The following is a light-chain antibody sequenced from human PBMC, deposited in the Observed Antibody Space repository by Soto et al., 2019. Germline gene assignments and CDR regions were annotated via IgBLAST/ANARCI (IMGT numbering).Light chain of an antibody. CDR2: DVS. Sequence: QSALTQPRSVSGSPGQSVTISCTGTSSDVGGYNYVSWYQQHPGKAPKLMIYDVSKRPSGVPDRFSGSKSGNTASLTLSGLQDEDEADYYCCSCAGSYTWVFGTGTKVTVL. CDR1: SSDVGGYNY. V-gene: IGLV2-11*01. CDR3: CSCAGSYTWV. J-gene: IGLJ1*01.